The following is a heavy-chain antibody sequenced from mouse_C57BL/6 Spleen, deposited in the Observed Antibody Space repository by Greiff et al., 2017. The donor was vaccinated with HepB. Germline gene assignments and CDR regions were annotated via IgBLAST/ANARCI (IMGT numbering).Heavy chain of an antibody. J-gene: IGHJ4*01. CDR1: GYTFTSYG. Sequence: VKQSCKASGYTFTSYGISWVKQRTGQGLEWIGEIYPRSGNTYYNEKFKGKATLTADKSSSTAYMELRSLTSEDSAVYFCARYDYYAMDYWGQGTSVTVSS. CDR2: IYPRSGNT. V-gene: IGHV1-81*01. CDR3: ARYDYYAMDY.